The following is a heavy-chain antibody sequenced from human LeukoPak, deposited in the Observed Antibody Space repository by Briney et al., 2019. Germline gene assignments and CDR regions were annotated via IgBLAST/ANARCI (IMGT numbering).Heavy chain of an antibody. V-gene: IGHV1-8*01. CDR1: GYTFTSHD. CDR3: ACGYSYGEFDY. J-gene: IGHJ4*02. Sequence: ASVKVSCKASGYTFTSHDINWVRQATGQGLEWMGWMNPNSGNTGYAQKFQGRVTMTRNTSISTAYMELSSLRSDDTAVYYCACGYSYGEFDYWGQGTLVTVSS. CDR2: MNPNSGNT. D-gene: IGHD5-18*01.